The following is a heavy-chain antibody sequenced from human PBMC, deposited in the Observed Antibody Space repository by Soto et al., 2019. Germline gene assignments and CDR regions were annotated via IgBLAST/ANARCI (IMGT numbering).Heavy chain of an antibody. Sequence: SVKVSCKASGGTFSSYAISWVRQTPGQGLEWMGGIIPIFGTANYAQKFQGRVTITADESTSTAYMELSSLRSEDTAVYYCAREDVAARPGGRYFDYWGQGTLVTVSS. CDR3: AREDVAARPGGRYFDY. J-gene: IGHJ4*02. V-gene: IGHV1-69*13. D-gene: IGHD6-6*01. CDR2: IIPIFGTA. CDR1: GGTFSSYA.